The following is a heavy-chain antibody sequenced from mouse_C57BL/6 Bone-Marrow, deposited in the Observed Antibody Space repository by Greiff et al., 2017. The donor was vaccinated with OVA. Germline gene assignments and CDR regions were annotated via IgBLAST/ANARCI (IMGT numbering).Heavy chain of an antibody. CDR3: ARSAMVY. V-gene: IGHV1-69*01. CDR1: GYTFTSYW. Sequence: QVQLKQPGAELVMPGASVKLSCKASGYTFTSYWMHWVKQRPGQGLEWIGEIDPSDSYTNYNQKFKGKSTLTVDKSSSTAYMQLSSLTSEDSAVYYCARSAMVYWGQGTSVTVSS. CDR2: IDPSDSYT. J-gene: IGHJ4*01.